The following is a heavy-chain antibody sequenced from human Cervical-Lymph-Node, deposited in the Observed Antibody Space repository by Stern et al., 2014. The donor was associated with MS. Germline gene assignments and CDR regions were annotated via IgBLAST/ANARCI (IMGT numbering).Heavy chain of an antibody. D-gene: IGHD6-19*01. CDR2: ISWNGNIS. CDR3: ACLAVAGTGGMDV. V-gene: IGHV3-9*01. J-gene: IGHJ6*02. Sequence: EVQLEESGGGLVQPGRSRRLSCVASGFALEDYAMHWVRQVPGKGLEWVSGISWNGNISVYADSVKGRFTFSRDNAKNSMFLQMDSLRTEDTALYYCACLAVAGTGGMDVWGQGTTVTVS. CDR1: GFALEDYA.